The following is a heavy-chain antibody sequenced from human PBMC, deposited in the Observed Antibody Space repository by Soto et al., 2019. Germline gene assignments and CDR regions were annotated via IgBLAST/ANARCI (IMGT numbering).Heavy chain of an antibody. CDR2: ISDSGDRT. D-gene: IGHD3-16*02. CDR3: AKDRGIIVKAGDAFDV. J-gene: IGHJ3*01. CDR1: GVTLSMSA. V-gene: IGHV3-23*01. Sequence: GGSLRLECASCGVTLSMSAVNWVRQAPGKGLEWVSYISDSGDRTYYADSVKGRFTISRDRSKNTVSLQMDSLRAEDTAVYYCAKDRGIIVKAGDAFDVWGQGTKVTV.